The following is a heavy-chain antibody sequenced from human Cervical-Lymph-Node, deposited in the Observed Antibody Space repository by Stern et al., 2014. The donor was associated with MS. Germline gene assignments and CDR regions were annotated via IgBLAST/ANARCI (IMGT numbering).Heavy chain of an antibody. CDR3: ARHDGWLPHY. D-gene: IGHD5-12*01. CDR1: GGSISRSTYY. V-gene: IGHV4-39*01. Sequence: QLQLQESGPGLVKPSETLSLTCSVSGGSISRSTYYWGWIRQPPGKGLEWIGSIYYSGTTYYNPSLKSRVTIDTSTNTFSLRLHSGTAADTAVYYCARHDGWLPHYWSQGTLVTVSS. J-gene: IGHJ4*02. CDR2: IYYSGTT.